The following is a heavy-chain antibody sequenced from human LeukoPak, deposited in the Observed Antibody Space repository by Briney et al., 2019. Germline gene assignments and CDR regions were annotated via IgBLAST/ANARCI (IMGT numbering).Heavy chain of an antibody. CDR2: IYSGGNI. CDR1: GFTVSSAY. CDR3: ASRHCSGGGCYFAGADPFDY. J-gene: IGHJ4*02. Sequence: GGSLRLSCAASGFTVSSAYMSWVRQAPGKGLEWVSVIYSGGNIYYIDSVKGRFTISRDTSKNTLYLQMNSLRAEDTAVYFCASRHCSGGGCYFAGADPFDYWGQGTLVTVSS. V-gene: IGHV3-53*01. D-gene: IGHD2-15*01.